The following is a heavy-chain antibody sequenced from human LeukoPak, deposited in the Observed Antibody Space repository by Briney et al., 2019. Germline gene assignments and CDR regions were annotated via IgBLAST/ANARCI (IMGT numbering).Heavy chain of an antibody. V-gene: IGHV3-21*01. CDR3: ARHEPVITLSSYYYGMDV. CDR1: GFTFSTYS. J-gene: IGHJ6*02. CDR2: ISTSSTYI. Sequence: PGGSLRLSCAASGFTFSTYSMNWVRQAPGKGLEWVSSISTSSTYIYYADSVEGRFTIPRDNAKNSLYLQMNSLRAEDTAVYYCARHEPVITLSSYYYGMDVWGPGTTVTVSS. D-gene: IGHD1-14*01.